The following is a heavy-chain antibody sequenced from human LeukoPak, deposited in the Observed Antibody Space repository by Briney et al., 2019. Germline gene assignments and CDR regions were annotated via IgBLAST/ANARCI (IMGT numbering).Heavy chain of an antibody. J-gene: IGHJ4*02. CDR1: GGSLSSYY. D-gene: IGHD6-13*01. CDR2: IYSTGST. Sequence: SETLSLTCTVSGGSLSSYYWSWIRQPAGKGLEWIRRIYSTGSTNYNPSLKSRVTMSVDTSKNQFSLRLRSVTAADTAVYYCARQIASAGTAGFDFWGQGALVTVSS. V-gene: IGHV4-4*07. CDR3: ARQIASAGTAGFDF.